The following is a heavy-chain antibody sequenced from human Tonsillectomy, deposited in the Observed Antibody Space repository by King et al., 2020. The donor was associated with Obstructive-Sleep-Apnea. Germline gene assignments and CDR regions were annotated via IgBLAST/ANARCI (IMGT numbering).Heavy chain of an antibody. Sequence: VQLVESGGGVVQPGRSLRLSCAASGFTFSSYGMHWVRQAPGKGLEWVAVISYDGSNKYYADSVKGRFTISRDNSKNTLYLQMNSLRAEDTAVYYCAKDRLRGEGAGTCFDYWGQGTLVTVSS. D-gene: IGHD6-13*01. V-gene: IGHV3-30*18. CDR1: GFTFSSYG. J-gene: IGHJ4*02. CDR2: ISYDGSNK. CDR3: AKDRLRGEGAGTCFDY.